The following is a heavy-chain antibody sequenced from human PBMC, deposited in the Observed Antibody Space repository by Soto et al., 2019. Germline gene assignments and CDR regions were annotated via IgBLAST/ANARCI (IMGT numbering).Heavy chain of an antibody. CDR3: AKDSILLEWLLEFDY. V-gene: IGHV3-23*01. J-gene: IGHJ4*02. CDR2: ISGSGGST. D-gene: IGHD3-3*01. Sequence: EVQLLESGGGLVQPGGSLRLSCAASGFTFSSYAMSWVRQAPGKGLEWVSAISGSGGSTYYADSVKGRFTISRDNSKNTLYQQMNSLRAEDTAVYYCAKDSILLEWLLEFDYWGQGTLVTVSS. CDR1: GFTFSSYA.